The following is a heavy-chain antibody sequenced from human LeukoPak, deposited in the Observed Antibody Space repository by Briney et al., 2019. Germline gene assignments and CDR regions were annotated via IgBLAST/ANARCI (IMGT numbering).Heavy chain of an antibody. CDR2: INSDGSST. Sequence: PGGSLRLSCAASGFTFRSYWMHWVRQAPGKGLVWVSRINSDGSSTSYADSVKGRFTISRDNAKNTLYLQMNSLRAEDTAVYYCARGSTYYDSSGQVPFDYWGQGTLVTVSS. CDR1: GFTFRSYW. V-gene: IGHV3-74*01. J-gene: IGHJ4*02. D-gene: IGHD3-22*01. CDR3: ARGSTYYDSSGQVPFDY.